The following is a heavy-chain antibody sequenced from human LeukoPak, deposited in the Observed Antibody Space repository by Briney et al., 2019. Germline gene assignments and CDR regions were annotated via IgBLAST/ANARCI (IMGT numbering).Heavy chain of an antibody. V-gene: IGHV1-2*02. D-gene: IGHD3-22*01. J-gene: IGHJ6*02. Sequence: ASVKVSCKTSGYTFTDYFVHWVRQAPGQGLEWMGWINPNSGGTEYAQKFLGRVTMTRDTSISTAYMELSRLRSDDTAVYFCAREYYYDSSGYSVDYYYYGMDVWGQGTTVTVSS. CDR3: AREYYYDSSGYSVDYYYYGMDV. CDR2: INPNSGGT. CDR1: GYTFTDYF.